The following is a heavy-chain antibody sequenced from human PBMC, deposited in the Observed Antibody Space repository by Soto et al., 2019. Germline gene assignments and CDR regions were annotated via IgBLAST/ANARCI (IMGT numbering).Heavy chain of an antibody. D-gene: IGHD3-9*01. CDR2: INHSGST. Sequence: SETLSLTCAVYGGSFSGYYWSWIRQPPGKGLEWIGEINHSGSTNYNPSLKSRVTISVDTSKNQFSLKLSSVTAADTAVYYCARDSRYDILTGYYGMDVWGQGTTVTVS. CDR1: GGSFSGYY. J-gene: IGHJ6*02. CDR3: ARDSRYDILTGYYGMDV. V-gene: IGHV4-34*01.